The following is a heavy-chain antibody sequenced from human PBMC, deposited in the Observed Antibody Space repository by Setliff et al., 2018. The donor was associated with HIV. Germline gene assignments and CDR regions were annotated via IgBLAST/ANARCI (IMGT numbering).Heavy chain of an antibody. V-gene: IGHV3-23*01. J-gene: IGHJ4*02. CDR2: ISDTGDYK. CDR1: AFTFNKYA. CDR3: AKDPPGFSHFLDY. Sequence: GESLRLSCTASAFTFNKYAMAWVRQAPGKGLEWVSAISDTGDYKYYADSVKGRFTISRDNSADTVYLQMTGLRVEDTAVYFCAKDPPGFSHFLDYWGQGAVVTVSS.